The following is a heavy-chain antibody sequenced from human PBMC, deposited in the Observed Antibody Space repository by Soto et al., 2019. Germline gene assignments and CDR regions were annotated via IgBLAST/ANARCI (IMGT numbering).Heavy chain of an antibody. CDR1: GGTFSSYA. CDR2: IIPIFGTA. CDR3: ARDAYYDSSGYYYPYYFDY. V-gene: IGHV1-69*13. Sequence: ASVKVSCKASGGTFSSYAISWVRQAPGQGLEWMGGIIPIFGTANYAQKFQGRVTITADESTSTAYMELSSLRSEDTAVYYCARDAYYDSSGYYYPYYFDYWGQGTLVTAPQ. J-gene: IGHJ4*02. D-gene: IGHD3-22*01.